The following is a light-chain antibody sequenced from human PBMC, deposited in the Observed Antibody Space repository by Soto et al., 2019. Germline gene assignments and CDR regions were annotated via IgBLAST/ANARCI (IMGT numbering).Light chain of an antibody. Sequence: QTVVTQPPSASGTPGQRVTISCSGSSSNIGSDSVNWYQQLPGTATKLLIYRNNQRPSGVPDRLSGSKSGTSASLAISGLQSEDEADYYCAAWDDSLNGVVFGGGTKLTVL. CDR1: SSNIGSDS. CDR2: RNN. J-gene: IGLJ2*01. CDR3: AAWDDSLNGVV. V-gene: IGLV1-44*01.